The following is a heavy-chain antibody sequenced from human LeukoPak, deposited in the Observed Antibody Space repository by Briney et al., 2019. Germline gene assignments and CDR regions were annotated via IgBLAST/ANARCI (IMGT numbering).Heavy chain of an antibody. J-gene: IGHJ4*02. D-gene: IGHD6-6*01. V-gene: IGHV4-38-2*01. CDR3: ASWSIAARPRDY. CDR2: IYHSGST. Sequence: SETLSLTCAVYGGSFSGYYWGWIRQPPGKGLEWVGSIYHSGSTYYNPSLKSRVTISVDPSKNQFSLKLSSVTAADTAVYYCASWSIAARPRDYWGQGTLVTVSS. CDR1: GGSFSGYY.